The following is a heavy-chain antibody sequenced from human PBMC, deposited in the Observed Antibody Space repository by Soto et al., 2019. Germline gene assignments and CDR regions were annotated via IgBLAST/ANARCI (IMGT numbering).Heavy chain of an antibody. CDR2: IDPSDSYT. CDR1: GYSFTSYW. V-gene: IGHV5-10-1*01. CDR3: ARRYYDSSGYDY. Sequence: GESLKIFCKGSGYSFTSYWISWVRQMPGKGLEWMGRIDPSDSYTNYSPSFQGHVAISADKSISTAYLQWSSLKASDTAMYYCARRYYDSSGYDYWGQGTMVTVSS. D-gene: IGHD3-22*01. J-gene: IGHJ4*02.